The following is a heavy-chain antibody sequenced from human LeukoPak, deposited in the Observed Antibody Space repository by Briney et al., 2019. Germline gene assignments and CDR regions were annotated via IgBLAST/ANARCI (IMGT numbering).Heavy chain of an antibody. J-gene: IGHJ6*02. V-gene: IGHV5-10-1*01. Sequence: GESLKISCKGSGYIFTSYWISWVRQMPGKGLEWMGRIDPSDSYTNYSPSFQGHVTISADKSISTAYLQWSSLKASDTAMYYCARRRGHEDYDILTGTYYYYYGMDVWGQGTTVTVSS. CDR3: ARRRGHEDYDILTGTYYYYYGMDV. CDR1: GYIFTSYW. CDR2: IDPSDSYT. D-gene: IGHD3-9*01.